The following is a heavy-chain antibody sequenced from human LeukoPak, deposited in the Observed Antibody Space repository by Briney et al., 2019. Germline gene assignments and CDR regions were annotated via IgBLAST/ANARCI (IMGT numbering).Heavy chain of an antibody. V-gene: IGHV3-21*01. CDR2: ITGTSSHI. Sequence: GGSLRLSCTASGFTFSLYNMNWVRQAPGKGLEWISSITGTSSHIYYADSVKGRFTISRENAKNSLYLQLNSLRAEDTAVYYCARDEGLPAEYLQHWGQGTLVTVSS. J-gene: IGHJ1*01. CDR3: ARDEGLPAEYLQH. CDR1: GFTFSLYN.